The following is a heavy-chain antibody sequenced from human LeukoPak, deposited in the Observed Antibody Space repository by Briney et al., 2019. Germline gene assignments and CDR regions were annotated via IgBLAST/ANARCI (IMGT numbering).Heavy chain of an antibody. D-gene: IGHD6-19*01. V-gene: IGHV4-30-4*07. Sequence: SETLSLTCAVSGGSISSGGYSWSWIRQPPGKGLEWIGYIYYSGSTYYNPSLKSRVTISVDTSKNQFSLKLSSVTAADTAVYYCARRIGGWYFGKTFMGFLYYYYMDVWGKGTTVTVSS. CDR3: ARRIGGWYFGKTFMGFLYYYYMDV. CDR2: IYYSGST. J-gene: IGHJ6*03. CDR1: GGSISSGGYS.